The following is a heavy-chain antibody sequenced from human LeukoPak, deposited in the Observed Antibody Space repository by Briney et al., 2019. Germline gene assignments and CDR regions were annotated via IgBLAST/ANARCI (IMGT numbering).Heavy chain of an antibody. CDR1: GYTFTGYY. CDR3: ARDRVTFWSADTPGYFDY. V-gene: IGHV1-2*04. CDR2: INPNSGGT. J-gene: IGHJ4*02. Sequence: ASVKVSCKASGYTFTGYYMHWVRQAPGQGLEWMGWINPNSGGTNYAQKFQGWVTMTRDTSIGTAYMELSRLRSDDTAVYYCARDRVTFWSADTPGYFDYWGQGTLVTVSS. D-gene: IGHD3-3*01.